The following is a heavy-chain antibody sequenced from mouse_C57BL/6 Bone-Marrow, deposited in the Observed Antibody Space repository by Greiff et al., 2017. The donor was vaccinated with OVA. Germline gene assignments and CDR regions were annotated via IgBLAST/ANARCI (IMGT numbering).Heavy chain of an antibody. J-gene: IGHJ3*01. Sequence: EVHLVESGEGLVKPGGSLKLSCAASGFTFSSYAMSWVRQTPEKRLEWVAYISSGGDYIYYADTVKGRFTISRDNARNTLYLQMSSLKSEDTAMYYCTREDGPSWFAYWGQGTLVTVSA. CDR3: TREDGPSWFAY. CDR2: ISSGGDYI. D-gene: IGHD1-1*01. CDR1: GFTFSSYA. V-gene: IGHV5-9-1*02.